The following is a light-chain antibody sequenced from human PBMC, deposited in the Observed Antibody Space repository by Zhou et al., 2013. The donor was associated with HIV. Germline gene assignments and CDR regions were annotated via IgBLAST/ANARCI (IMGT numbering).Light chain of an antibody. V-gene: IGKV1-8*01. Sequence: AIRMTQSPSSFSASTGDRVTITCRASQGISSYLAWYQQKPGKAPKLLIYAASTLQSGVPSRFSGSGSGTDFTLTISCLQSEDFATYYCQQYYSYPWTFGQGTKVGNQT. CDR2: AAS. J-gene: IGKJ1*01. CDR1: QGISSY. CDR3: QQYYSYPWT.